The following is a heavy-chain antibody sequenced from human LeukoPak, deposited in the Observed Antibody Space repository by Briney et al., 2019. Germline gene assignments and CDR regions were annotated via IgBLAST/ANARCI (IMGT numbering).Heavy chain of an antibody. CDR2: ISGSGGST. CDR1: GFTFSSYA. J-gene: IGHJ5*02. CDR3: AKDSNYDFWSGEQFDP. V-gene: IGHV3-23*01. Sequence: GGFLRLSCAASGFTFSSYAMSWVRQAPGKGLEWVSAISGSGGSTYYADSVKGRFTISRDNSKNTLYLQMNSLRAEDTAVYYCAKDSNYDFWSGEQFDPWGQGTLVTVSS. D-gene: IGHD3-3*01.